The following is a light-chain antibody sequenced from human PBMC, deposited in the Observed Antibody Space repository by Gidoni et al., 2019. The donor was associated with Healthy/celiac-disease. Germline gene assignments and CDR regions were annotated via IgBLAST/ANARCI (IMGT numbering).Light chain of an antibody. CDR3: QQRSNWPLXT. CDR1: QSVSSY. J-gene: IGKJ4*01. Sequence: EIVLTQSPATLSLSPGERATLSCRASQSVSSYLAWYQQKPGQAPRLLIYDASNRATGIPARFSGSGSGTDFTLTISSLEPEDFAVYYCQQRSNWPLXTFGGGTKVEIK. CDR2: DAS. V-gene: IGKV3-11*01.